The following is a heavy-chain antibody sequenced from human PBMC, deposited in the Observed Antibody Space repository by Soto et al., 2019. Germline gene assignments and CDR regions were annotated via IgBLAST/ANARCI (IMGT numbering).Heavy chain of an antibody. Sequence: QVQLQESGPGLVKPSQTLSLTCTVSGGSISSGGYYWSWIRQHPGKGLEWIGYIYYSGSTYYNPSLKRRVTIXVXKXXPQFSLKLSSVPAADTAVYYCARYFGVAAAGPFDYWGQGTLVTVSS. CDR1: GGSISSGGYY. D-gene: IGHD6-13*01. J-gene: IGHJ4*02. V-gene: IGHV4-31*03. CDR3: ARYFGVAAAGPFDY. CDR2: IYYSGST.